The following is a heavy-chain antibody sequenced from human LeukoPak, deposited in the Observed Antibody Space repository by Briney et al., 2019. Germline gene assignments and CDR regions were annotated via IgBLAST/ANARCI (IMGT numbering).Heavy chain of an antibody. CDR1: GFTFRSYA. J-gene: IGHJ4*02. V-gene: IGHV3-30-3*01. D-gene: IGHD5-24*01. CDR2: ISYDGSNK. Sequence: GGSLRLSCAASGFTFRSYAMHWVRQAPGKGLEWVAVISYDGSNKYYADSVKGRFTISRDNSKNTLYLQMNSLRAEDTAVYYCARDRWLQFGPFDYWGQGTLVTVSS. CDR3: ARDRWLQFGPFDY.